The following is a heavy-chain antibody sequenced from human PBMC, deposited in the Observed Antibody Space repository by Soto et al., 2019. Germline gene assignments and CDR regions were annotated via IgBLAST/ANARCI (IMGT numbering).Heavy chain of an antibody. CDR2: INAGNGNT. J-gene: IGHJ5*02. V-gene: IGHV1-3*01. Sequence: GASVKVSCKASGYTFTSYAMHWVRQAPGQRLEWMGWINAGNGNTGYAQKFQGRVTMTRNTSISTAYMELSSLRSEDTAVYYCARVGPWWYWFDPWGQGTLVTVSS. CDR3: ARVGPWWYWFDP. CDR1: GYTFTSYA. D-gene: IGHD2-8*02.